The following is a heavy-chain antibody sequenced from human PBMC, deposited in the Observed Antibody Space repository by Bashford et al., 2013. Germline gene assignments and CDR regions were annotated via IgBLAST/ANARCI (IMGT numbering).Heavy chain of an antibody. D-gene: IGHD3-10*01. CDR3: ARGGFGSGTVHQPLDP. V-gene: IGHV4-61*01. CDR1: GGFVGRGSYY. J-gene: IGHJ5*02. CDR2: MHYFGTA. Sequence: SETLSLTCSVSGGFVGRGSYYWSWIRQSPGKGPEWIGCMHYFGTAEYNPSFKSRVMISIDKSQNQFSLRLTSVTAADTAVYYCARGGFGSGTVHQPLDPWAREPRHRLL.